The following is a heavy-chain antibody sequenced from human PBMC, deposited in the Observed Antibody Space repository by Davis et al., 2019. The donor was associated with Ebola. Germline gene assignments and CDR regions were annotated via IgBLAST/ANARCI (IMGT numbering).Heavy chain of an antibody. J-gene: IGHJ3*02. D-gene: IGHD2-21*02. CDR3: ARDTRPCGDDCYDDTFDM. CDR2: MHHGGGA. CDR1: GGSITTHF. Sequence: PSGTLSLTCSVSGGSITTHFWSWIRQPPGKGLEWIGFMHHGGGANSNPSLKSRVSISIDTSANQVSLKLTSVTAADTAIYYCARDTRPCGDDCYDDTFDMWGPGTLVTVSS. V-gene: IGHV4-59*11.